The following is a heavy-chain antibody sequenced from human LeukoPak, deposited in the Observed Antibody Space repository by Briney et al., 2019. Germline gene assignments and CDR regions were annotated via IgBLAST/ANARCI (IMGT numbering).Heavy chain of an antibody. D-gene: IGHD3-22*01. CDR3: ARDRGQYYDSSGYSLGY. J-gene: IGHJ4*02. V-gene: IGHV1-69*05. CDR2: IIPIFGTA. CDR1: GGTFSSYA. Sequence: ASVKVSCKASGGTFSSYAISWVRQAPGQGLEWMGGIIPIFGTANYAQKFQGRVTMTTDTSTSTAYMELRSLRSDDTAVYYCARDRGQYYDSSGYSLGYWGQGTLVTVSS.